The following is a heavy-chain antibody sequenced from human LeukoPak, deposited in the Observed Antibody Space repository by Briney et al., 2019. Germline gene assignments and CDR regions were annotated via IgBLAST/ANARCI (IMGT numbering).Heavy chain of an antibody. CDR1: GYTFTGYY. CDR2: IIPIFGTA. CDR3: ASENPQHYFDY. D-gene: IGHD2-2*01. J-gene: IGHJ4*02. V-gene: IGHV1-69*06. Sequence: AASVEVSCKASGYTFTGYYMHWVRQAPGQGLEWMGGIIPIFGTANYAQKFQGRVTITADKSTSTAYMELSSLRSEDTAVYYCASENPQHYFDYWGQGTLVTVSS.